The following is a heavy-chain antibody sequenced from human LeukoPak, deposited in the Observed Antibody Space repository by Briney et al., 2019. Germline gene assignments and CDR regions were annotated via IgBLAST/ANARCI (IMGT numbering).Heavy chain of an antibody. Sequence: SETLSLTCTVSGGSISSSSYYWGWIPQPPGKGLEWIGSIYYSGSTYYNPSLKSRVTISVDTSKNQFSLKLSSVTAADTAVYYCAHPSRDGYNSYWYFDLWGRGTLVTVSS. CDR3: AHPSRDGYNSYWYFDL. CDR1: GGSISSSSYY. D-gene: IGHD5-24*01. CDR2: IYYSGST. V-gene: IGHV4-39*07. J-gene: IGHJ2*01.